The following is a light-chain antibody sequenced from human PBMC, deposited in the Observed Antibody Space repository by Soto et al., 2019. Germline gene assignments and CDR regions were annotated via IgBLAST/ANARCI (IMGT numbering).Light chain of an antibody. CDR3: QQYYSYPPT. V-gene: IGKV1-8*01. CDR2: AAS. J-gene: IGKJ4*01. CDR1: QGVSSY. Sequence: AIRMTQSPSSLSASTGDRVTITCRASQGVSSYLAWYQQKPGKAPKLLIYAASTLQSGVPSRFSGSGPGTDFTLTISCLQSEDFATYHCQQYYSYPPTFGGGTKVDIK.